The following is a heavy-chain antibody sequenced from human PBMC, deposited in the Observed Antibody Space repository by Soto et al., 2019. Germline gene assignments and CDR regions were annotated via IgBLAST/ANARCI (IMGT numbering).Heavy chain of an antibody. J-gene: IGHJ4*02. CDR1: GGSFSGFY. CDR3: VRNHSSGFYYSDS. Sequence: PSETLSLTCAVHGGSFSGFYWSWIRQPPGKGLEWIGEINHRGTTTYNPSLKSRATISVDTSKNNFSLNLSSVTDADTAMYYCVRNHSSGFYYSDSWRQGTLVTVSS. V-gene: IGHV4-34*01. CDR2: INHRGTT. D-gene: IGHD3-3*01.